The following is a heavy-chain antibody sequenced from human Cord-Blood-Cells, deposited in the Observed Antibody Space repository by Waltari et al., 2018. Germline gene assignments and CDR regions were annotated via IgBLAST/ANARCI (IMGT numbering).Heavy chain of an antibody. D-gene: IGHD2-8*02. Sequence: QVQLQQWGAGLLKPSETLSLTCAVYGWSFSGSYWSLIRQPPGKGLEWIGEINHRGITNYNPSLKSRVTISVDTSKNQFSLKLSSVTAADTAVYYCASLVVGFDYWGQGTMVTVSS. CDR2: INHRGIT. CDR3: ASLVVGFDY. J-gene: IGHJ4*02. CDR1: GWSFSGSY. V-gene: IGHV4-34*01.